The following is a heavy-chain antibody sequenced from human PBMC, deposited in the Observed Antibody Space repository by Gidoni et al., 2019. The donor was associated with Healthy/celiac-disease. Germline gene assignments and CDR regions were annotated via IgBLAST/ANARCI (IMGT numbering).Heavy chain of an antibody. V-gene: IGHV4-39*01. D-gene: IGHD6-13*01. J-gene: IGHJ4*02. CDR1: GGSISSSSYS. CDR2: IYDSVST. CDR3: ARRIAAAGKGFDY. Sequence: QLQLQESGPGLVKPSETLSLTCTVSGGSISSSSYSWGWIRQPPGKGREWIGSIYDSVSTYYNPSLKSRVTISVDTSKNQFSLKLSSVTAADTAVYYCARRIAAAGKGFDYWGQGTLVTVSS.